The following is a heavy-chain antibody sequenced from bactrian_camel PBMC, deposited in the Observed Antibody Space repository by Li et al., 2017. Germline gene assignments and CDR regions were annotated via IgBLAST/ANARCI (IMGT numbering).Heavy chain of an antibody. CDR3: VAGGARFGVGCEAQS. CDR2: IDLNDDR. D-gene: IGHD3*01. V-gene: IGHV3S55*01. CDR1: GVTYC. J-gene: IGHJ4*01. Sequence: HVQLVESGGGSVQAGGSLRLSCTSSGVTYCMGWYRQAPGKEREFVSDIDLNDDRRYGDAVKGRFTNSKDNAKAPLYLQMNNLKPEDTATYYCVAGGARFGVGCEAQSWGQGTQVTVS.